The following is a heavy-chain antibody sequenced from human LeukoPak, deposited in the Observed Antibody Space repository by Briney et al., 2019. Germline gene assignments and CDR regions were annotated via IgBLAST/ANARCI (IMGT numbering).Heavy chain of an antibody. V-gene: IGHV3-30*07. D-gene: IGHD6-19*01. CDR3: ARTVSGWYNYYYYGMDV. Sequence: DSVKGRFTISRDNSKNTLYLQMSSLRAEDTAVYYCARTVSGWYNYYYYGMDVWGQGTTVTVSS. J-gene: IGHJ6*02.